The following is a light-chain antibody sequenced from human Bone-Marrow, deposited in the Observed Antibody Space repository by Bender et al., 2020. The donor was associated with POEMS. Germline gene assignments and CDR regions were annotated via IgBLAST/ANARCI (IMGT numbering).Light chain of an antibody. J-gene: IGLJ2*01. V-gene: IGLV6-57*02. Sequence: LTQPHSVSESPGKTVIISCSGSSGNIASNYVQWYQQRPGSAPTTVIYENKERPSGVPDRFSGSVDSSSNSASLTISGLKTEDEADYYCQSYDTNTAIFGGGTKLTVL. CDR1: SGNIASNY. CDR2: ENK. CDR3: QSYDTNTAI.